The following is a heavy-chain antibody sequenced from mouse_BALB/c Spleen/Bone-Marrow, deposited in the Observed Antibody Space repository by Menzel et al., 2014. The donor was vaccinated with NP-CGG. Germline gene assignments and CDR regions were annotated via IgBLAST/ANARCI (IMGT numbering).Heavy chain of an antibody. V-gene: IGHV1S135*01. CDR2: IDPYSGGT. D-gene: IGHD2-14*01. CDR1: GYAFTNYN. Sequence: EVQLQQSGPELVKPGASVKVSCKASGYAFTNYNMNWVKQSHGKSLERIGYIDPYSGGTNYNQKFRGKATLTVDKSSSTAYMYLNSLTSEDSAVYYCSRGVLAYFDYWGQGTTLTVSS. CDR3: SRGVLAYFDY. J-gene: IGHJ2*01.